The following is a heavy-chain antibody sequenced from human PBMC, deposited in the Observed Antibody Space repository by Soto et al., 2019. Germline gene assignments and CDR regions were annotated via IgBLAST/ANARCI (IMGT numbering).Heavy chain of an antibody. J-gene: IGHJ4*02. V-gene: IGHV4-59*01. CDR1: GGSLTTFY. Sequence: QVQLQESGPGLVKPSETLSLTCSLSGGSLTTFYWSWIRQPPGKGLEWIGYIYHTGSTNYNPSLNSRVTTSIDTSRNQVSLKLRSATPADTAVYFCARTNYISGSHPDPHFDYWGQGTLVAVSS. CDR2: IYHTGST. CDR3: ARTNYISGSHPDPHFDY. D-gene: IGHD3-10*01.